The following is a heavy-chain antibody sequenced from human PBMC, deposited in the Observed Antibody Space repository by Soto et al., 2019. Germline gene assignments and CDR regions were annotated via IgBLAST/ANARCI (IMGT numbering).Heavy chain of an antibody. CDR3: ARQGPRGIAAAGKKDY. D-gene: IGHD6-13*01. CDR1: GGSISSYY. J-gene: IGHJ4*02. Sequence: SETLSLTCTVSGGSISSYYWSWIRQPPGKGLEWIGYIYYSGSTNYNPSLNSRVTISVDTSTNQFSLKLSSVTAADTAVYYCARQGPRGIAAAGKKDYWGQGTLVTVSS. CDR2: IYYSGST. V-gene: IGHV4-59*08.